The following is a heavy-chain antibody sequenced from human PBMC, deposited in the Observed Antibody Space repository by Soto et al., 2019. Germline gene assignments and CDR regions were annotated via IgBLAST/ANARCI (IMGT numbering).Heavy chain of an antibody. V-gene: IGHV3-30-3*01. CDR2: ISYDGSNK. CDR3: ARQPVGRYYFDY. CDR1: GFTFSSYA. J-gene: IGHJ4*02. D-gene: IGHD1-26*01. Sequence: GGSLRLSCAASGFTFSSYAMHWVRQAPGKGLEWVAVISYDGSNKYYADSVKGRFTISRDNSKNTLYLQMNSLRAEDTAVYYCARQPVGRYYFDYWGQGTRVTVSS.